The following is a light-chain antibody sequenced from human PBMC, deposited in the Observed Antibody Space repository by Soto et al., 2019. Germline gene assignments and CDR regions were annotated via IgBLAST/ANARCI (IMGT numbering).Light chain of an antibody. CDR3: QKYDDWLRLT. CDR1: QSVNIY. Sequence: IVMTQAPATLSVSPGQRATPYCGAIQSVNIYLAWYQQKPGQAPMLLIFGASYRATGIPARFSGSGSGTEFNLTISSLQSEDFAVYFCQKYDDWLRLTFGGGTKVDIK. V-gene: IGKV3D-15*01. J-gene: IGKJ4*01. CDR2: GAS.